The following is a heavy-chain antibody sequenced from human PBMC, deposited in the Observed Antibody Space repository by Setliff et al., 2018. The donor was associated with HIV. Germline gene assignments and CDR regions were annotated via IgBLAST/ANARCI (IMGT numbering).Heavy chain of an antibody. Sequence: ASVKVSCKATEYMILAYKMNWVRQAPGQGLEWIGRISPDNGAAEYAPQFQGRVNMTVDTSISTAYLEIPRLTSDDAAVYYCALPRVFDSFHVWGQGTMVT. J-gene: IGHJ3*01. CDR2: ISPDNGAA. CDR1: EYMILAYK. V-gene: IGHV1-2*06. CDR3: ALPRVFDSFHV.